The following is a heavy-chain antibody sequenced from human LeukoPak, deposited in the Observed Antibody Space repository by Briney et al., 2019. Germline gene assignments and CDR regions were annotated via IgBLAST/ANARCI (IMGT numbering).Heavy chain of an antibody. J-gene: IGHJ3*02. CDR1: GFTFSNAW. Sequence: GGSLRLSCAASGFTFSNAWMNWVRQAPGKGLEWVGRIKNKIASGTTDYAAPVKGRFTISRDDSKNTLFLQMNSLKTEDTAMYYCTTNDAFDIWGQGTMVTVSS. CDR2: IKNKIASGTT. CDR3: TTNDAFDI. V-gene: IGHV3-15*01.